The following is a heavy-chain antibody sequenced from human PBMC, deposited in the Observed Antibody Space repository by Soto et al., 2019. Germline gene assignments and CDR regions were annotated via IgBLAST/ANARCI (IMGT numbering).Heavy chain of an antibody. Sequence: PGESLKISCKASGYSFSSYWIGWVRQMPGKGLEWMGIIYPGDSDTKYSPSLQGQVTISADTSISTAYLQWTSLKASDTAMYYCARPSRSSSSWDTHYFDYWGQGTLVTVSS. D-gene: IGHD6-13*01. J-gene: IGHJ4*02. V-gene: IGHV5-51*01. CDR3: ARPSRSSSSWDTHYFDY. CDR2: IYPGDSDT. CDR1: GYSFSSYW.